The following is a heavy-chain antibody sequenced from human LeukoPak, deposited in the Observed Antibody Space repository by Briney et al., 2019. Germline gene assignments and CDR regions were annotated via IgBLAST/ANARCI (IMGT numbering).Heavy chain of an antibody. Sequence: ASETLSLTCTVSGGSISPYYWSWIRQPPGKELEWIAFIFYSGNAHYNPSLTSRVNISVDTSNNQFSLEVTSVTAADTAVYYCARHSVASPHYFDYWGQGTPVTVSS. CDR1: GGSISPYY. CDR3: ARHSVASPHYFDY. V-gene: IGHV4-59*08. D-gene: IGHD5/OR15-5a*01. J-gene: IGHJ4*02. CDR2: IFYSGNA.